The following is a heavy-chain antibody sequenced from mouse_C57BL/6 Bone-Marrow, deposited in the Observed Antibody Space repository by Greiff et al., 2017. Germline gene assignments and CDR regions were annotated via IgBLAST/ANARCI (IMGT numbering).Heavy chain of an antibody. J-gene: IGHJ2*01. CDR3: ARNYYGSSLYY. V-gene: IGHV1-39*01. Sequence: EVQVVESGPELVKPGASVKISCKASGYSFTDYNMHWVKQSNGQSLEWIGVINPNYGTTSYNQKFKGKATLTVDQSSSTAYMQLNSLTSEDSAVYYVARNYYGSSLYYWGQGTTLTVSS. CDR1: GYSFTDYN. D-gene: IGHD1-1*01. CDR2: INPNYGTT.